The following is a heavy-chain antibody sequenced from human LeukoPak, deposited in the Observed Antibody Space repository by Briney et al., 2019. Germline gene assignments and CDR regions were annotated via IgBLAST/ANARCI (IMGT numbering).Heavy chain of an antibody. V-gene: IGHV1-2*02. CDR1: GYTFNGYY. Sequence: GASVKVSCKASGYTFNGYYMHWARQAPGQGLEWMGWINPNSGGTNYAQKFQGRVTMTRDTSISTAYMELSRLRSDDTAVYYCARACGGGSCYSGFGNWFDPWGQGTLVTVSS. CDR2: INPNSGGT. D-gene: IGHD2-15*01. J-gene: IGHJ5*02. CDR3: ARACGGGSCYSGFGNWFDP.